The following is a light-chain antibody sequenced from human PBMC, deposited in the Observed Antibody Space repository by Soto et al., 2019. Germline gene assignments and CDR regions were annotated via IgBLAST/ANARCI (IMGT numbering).Light chain of an antibody. V-gene: IGKV1-9*01. CDR1: QGISSS. CDR2: GAS. Sequence: IQLTQSPSSLSASVGDRVTITCRASQGISSSLAWYQQKPGKAPKLLISGASALQSGVPARFSGSGSGTDFTLSISSLQPEDFAAYYCQQLNSHPLTFGGGTKVEIK. CDR3: QQLNSHPLT. J-gene: IGKJ4*01.